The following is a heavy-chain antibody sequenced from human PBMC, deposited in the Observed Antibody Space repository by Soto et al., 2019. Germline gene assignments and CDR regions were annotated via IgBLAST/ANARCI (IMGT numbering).Heavy chain of an antibody. D-gene: IGHD3-10*01. V-gene: IGHV4-59*01. Sequence: QVQLQESGPGLVKPSEILSLTCTVSGGSISSDYWNWIRQPPGKGLEWIGYVYHSWSPKYNLSLKSRVTISVDTSKNQLSLKLSSVTAADTAVYYCARFGTSPNGNWFDPWGQGTLVTVSS. CDR2: VYHSWSP. J-gene: IGHJ5*02. CDR3: ARFGTSPNGNWFDP. CDR1: GGSISSDY.